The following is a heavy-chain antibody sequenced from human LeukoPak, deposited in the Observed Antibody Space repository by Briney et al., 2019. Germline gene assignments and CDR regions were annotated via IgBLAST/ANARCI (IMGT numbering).Heavy chain of an antibody. Sequence: GESLKISNKSGYHITTNYWTSVRRQMPGKGLEWMGRIDPSDAHTNYSPSFQGHVTISSDNSIKTAYLQWSSLKASDTAMYYCATQKGYSSSAAVYWGRGTLVTVSS. CDR3: ATQKGYSSSAAVY. CDR1: YHITTNYW. J-gene: IGHJ4*02. V-gene: IGHV5-10-1*01. D-gene: IGHD6-13*01. CDR2: IDPSDAHT.